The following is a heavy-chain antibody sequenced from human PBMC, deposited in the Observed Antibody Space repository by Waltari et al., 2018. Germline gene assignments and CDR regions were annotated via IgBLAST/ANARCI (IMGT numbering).Heavy chain of an antibody. J-gene: IGHJ6*03. CDR3: ARVFGYYYYYMAV. V-gene: IGHV4-34*02. D-gene: IGHD3-3*01. Sequence: QVQLQQWGAGLLKPSATLSLTCDVSGGSLRGYHWTWIRQPPGTGLEWIGEIDDSERTNYNPSLESRGTVSIDTANNQFSLRVRSVTAADTAVYYCARVFGYYYYYMAVWGKGTTVTISS. CDR1: GGSLRGYH. CDR2: IDDSERT.